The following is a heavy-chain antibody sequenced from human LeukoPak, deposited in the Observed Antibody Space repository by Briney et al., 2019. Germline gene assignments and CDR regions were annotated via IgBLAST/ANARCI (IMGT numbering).Heavy chain of an antibody. CDR2: INAGNGNT. V-gene: IGHV1-3*01. CDR1: GYTFTSYA. Sequence: ASVKVSCKASGYTFTSYAMHWVRQAPGQRLEWMGWINAGNGNTKYSQKFQGRVTITRDTSASTAYMELSSLRSEDTALYYCAKDIGTTGTTGFDYWGQGTLVTVSS. J-gene: IGHJ4*02. D-gene: IGHD1-1*01. CDR3: AKDIGTTGTTGFDY.